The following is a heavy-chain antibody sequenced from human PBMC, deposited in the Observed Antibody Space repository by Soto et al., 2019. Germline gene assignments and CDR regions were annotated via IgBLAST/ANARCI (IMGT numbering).Heavy chain of an antibody. V-gene: IGHV3-7*01. CDR3: ARETTAADY. CDR2: INQDGSVK. Sequence: GGSLRLSCAASGFTFSSYAMSWVRQAPGKGLEWVANINQDGSVKYLVDSVKGRFTISRDNTKNSVFLQMNGLRAEDTSVYYCARETTAADYWGQGVLVTVSS. J-gene: IGHJ4*02. D-gene: IGHD6-13*01. CDR1: GFTFSSYA.